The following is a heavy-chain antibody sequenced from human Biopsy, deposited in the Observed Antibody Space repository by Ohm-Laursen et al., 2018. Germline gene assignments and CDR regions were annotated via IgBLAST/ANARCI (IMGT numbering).Heavy chain of an antibody. Sequence: TLSLTCVVYNVTFSSFYWSWIRQPPGKGLEWIGSIFYRGSTHYKPSLKSRVNISVDTSKNQFSLKLNSVTAADTAVYYCARDYDTSGYYYVSWGQGTLVTVSS. CDR3: ARDYDTSGYYYVS. V-gene: IGHV4-34*12. D-gene: IGHD3-22*01. CDR1: NVTFSSFY. CDR2: IFYRGST. J-gene: IGHJ5*02.